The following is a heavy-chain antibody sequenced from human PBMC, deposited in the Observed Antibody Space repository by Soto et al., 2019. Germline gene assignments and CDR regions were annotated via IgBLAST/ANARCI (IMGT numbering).Heavy chain of an antibody. CDR1: GLTFSSYE. D-gene: IGHD3-22*01. J-gene: IGHJ6*02. V-gene: IGHV3-48*03. Sequence: PGGSLRLSCAASGLTFSSYEMNWVRQAPGKGLEWVSYISSSGSTIYYADSVKGRFTISRDNARNSLYLQMNSLRAEDTAVYYCARDRTPYYDSSGYYYYYYGMDVWGQGTTVTVSS. CDR3: ARDRTPYYDSSGYYYYYYGMDV. CDR2: ISSSGSTI.